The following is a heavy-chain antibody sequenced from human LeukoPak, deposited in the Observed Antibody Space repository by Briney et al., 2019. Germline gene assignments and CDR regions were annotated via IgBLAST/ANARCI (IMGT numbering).Heavy chain of an antibody. Sequence: GESLKISCQGSGYSFTNYWIGWVRQMPGKGLEWMGIIYPDDSDTRYSPSFQGQVTISADKSISTAYLQWSSLKASDTAMYYCARHSATRRSGYNGLGYWGQGTLVTVSS. D-gene: IGHD5-24*01. CDR2: IYPDDSDT. CDR1: GYSFTNYW. CDR3: ARHSATRRSGYNGLGY. V-gene: IGHV5-51*01. J-gene: IGHJ4*02.